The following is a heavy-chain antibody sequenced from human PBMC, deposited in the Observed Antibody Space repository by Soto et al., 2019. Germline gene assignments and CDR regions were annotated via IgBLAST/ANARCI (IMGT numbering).Heavy chain of an antibody. V-gene: IGHV4-39*01. CDR3: ARQVVAASFDY. D-gene: IGHD2-15*01. CDR1: GGSISSSSYY. J-gene: IGHJ4*02. Sequence: ASETLSLTCTVSGGSISSSSYYWGWSRQPPGKGLEWIGSIYYSGSTYYNPSLKSRVTISVDTSKNQFSLKLSSVTAADTAVYYCARQVVAASFDYWGQGTLVTVSS. CDR2: IYYSGST.